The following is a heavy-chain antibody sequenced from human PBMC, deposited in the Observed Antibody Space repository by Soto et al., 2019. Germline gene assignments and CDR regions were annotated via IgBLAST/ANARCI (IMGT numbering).Heavy chain of an antibody. CDR3: ARFPQTAIVGAACFDY. Sequence: QVQLVQSGAEVKKPGSSVKVSCKASGGTFSSYIISWVRQAPGQGLEWMGRVIPILGIANYAQKFQGRVTITADKSTSTAYMELSSLRSEDTALYYCARFPQTAIVGAACFDYWGPGALVTVSS. CDR1: GGTFSSYI. J-gene: IGHJ4*02. CDR2: VIPILGIA. D-gene: IGHD1-26*01. V-gene: IGHV1-69*02.